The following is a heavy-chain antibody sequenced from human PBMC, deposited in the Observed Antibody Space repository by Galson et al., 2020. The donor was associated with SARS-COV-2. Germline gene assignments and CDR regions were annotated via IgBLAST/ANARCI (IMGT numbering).Heavy chain of an antibody. CDR1: GFTFSSYW. V-gene: IGHV3-74*01. J-gene: IGHJ4*02. Sequence: TGGSLRLSCEASGFTFSSYWMPWVRQAPGKGLVWVSRINSDGSSTSYAHSVKGRFTISRDNAKNTLYLQMNRLRAEDTAVYYCARDQYYYDSSGYNYWGQGTLVTVSS. CDR3: ARDQYYYDSSGYNY. D-gene: IGHD3-22*01. CDR2: INSDGSST.